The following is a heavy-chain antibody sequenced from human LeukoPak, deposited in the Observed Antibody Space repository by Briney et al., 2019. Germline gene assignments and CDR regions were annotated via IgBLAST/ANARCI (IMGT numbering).Heavy chain of an antibody. J-gene: IGHJ4*02. V-gene: IGHV1-8*01. Sequence: ASVKVSCKASGYTFTSYDINWVRQATGQGLEWMGWMNPNSGNTGYAQKFQGRVTMTRNTSISTAYMELSSLRSDDTAVYYCASGPSDLGSSSQYWGQGTLVTVSS. CDR3: ASGPSDLGSSSQY. CDR1: GYTFTSYD. D-gene: IGHD6-6*01. CDR2: MNPNSGNT.